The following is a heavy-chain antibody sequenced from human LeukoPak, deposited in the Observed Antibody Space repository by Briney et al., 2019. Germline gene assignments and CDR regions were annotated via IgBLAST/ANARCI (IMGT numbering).Heavy chain of an antibody. CDR2: IYHSGST. J-gene: IGHJ4*02. V-gene: IGHV4-59*12. CDR3: ASKVAGFFYFDY. CDR1: GGSISDYY. D-gene: IGHD6-19*01. Sequence: SETLSLTCSVSGGSISDYYWSWIRQPPGKGLEWIGEIYHSGSTNYNPSLKSRVTISVDRSKNQFSLKLSSVTAADTAVYYCASKVAGFFYFDYWGQGTLVTVSS.